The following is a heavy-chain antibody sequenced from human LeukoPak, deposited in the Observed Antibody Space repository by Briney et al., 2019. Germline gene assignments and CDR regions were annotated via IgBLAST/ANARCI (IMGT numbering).Heavy chain of an antibody. Sequence: SETLSLTCTVSGGSISSSSYYWGWIRQPPGKGLEWIGSIYYSGSTYYNPSLKSRVTVSVDTSKNQFSLKLSSVTAADTAVYYCARVPSYGYLNWFDPWGQGTLVTVSS. V-gene: IGHV4-39*07. D-gene: IGHD5-18*01. CDR1: GGSISSSSYY. CDR2: IYYSGST. CDR3: ARVPSYGYLNWFDP. J-gene: IGHJ5*02.